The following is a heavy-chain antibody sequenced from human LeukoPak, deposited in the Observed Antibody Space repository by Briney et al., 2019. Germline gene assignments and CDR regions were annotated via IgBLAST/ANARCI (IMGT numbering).Heavy chain of an antibody. V-gene: IGHV3-23*01. CDR1: GFTFSSYA. D-gene: IGHD2-8*01. J-gene: IGHJ4*02. Sequence: GGSLRLSCAASGFTFSSYAMSWVRQAPGKGLEWVSAISGSGGSTYYADSVKGRFTISRDNSKNTLYLQMNSLRAEDTAVYYCAKSVMLMVVTSNYFDYWGQGTLVTVSS. CDR2: ISGSGGST. CDR3: AKSVMLMVVTSNYFDY.